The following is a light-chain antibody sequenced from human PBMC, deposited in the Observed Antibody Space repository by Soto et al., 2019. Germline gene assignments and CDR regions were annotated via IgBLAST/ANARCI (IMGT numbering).Light chain of an antibody. CDR3: VLDMGSGICV. Sequence: QTVVTQEPSYSVSPGRTVTLTCGLSSGSVSTSYYPSWYQQTTGQAPRTLFYTTTTRSSGVPDRVSGSILGNKAALTITGAKADGESVSYCVLDMGSGICVSGGGNK. CDR1: SGSVSTSYY. CDR2: TTT. J-gene: IGLJ3*02. V-gene: IGLV8-61*01.